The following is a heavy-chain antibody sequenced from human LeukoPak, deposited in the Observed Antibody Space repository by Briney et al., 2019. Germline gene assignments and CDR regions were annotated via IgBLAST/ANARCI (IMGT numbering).Heavy chain of an antibody. CDR1: GFTFSSYW. J-gene: IGHJ4*02. Sequence: PGGSLRLSCAASGFTFSSYWMHWVRQAPGKGLVWVSRINSDGSSTSYADSVKGRFTISRDNSKNTLYLQMNSLRVEDTAVYYCANIPNSFGPDYWGQGSLVTVSS. CDR3: ANIPNSFGPDY. V-gene: IGHV3-74*01. D-gene: IGHD3-16*01. CDR2: INSDGSST.